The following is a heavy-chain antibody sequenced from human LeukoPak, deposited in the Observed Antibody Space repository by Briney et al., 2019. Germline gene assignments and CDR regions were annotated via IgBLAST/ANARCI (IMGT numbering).Heavy chain of an antibody. V-gene: IGHV3-7*01. Sequence: GGSLRLSCAASGFTFSNYWMTWVRQAPGKGLEWVANIKRDGSEKYYADSVKGRFIISRDNAKNSLSLEMNSLRADDTAVYYCVRDHNWAFDYWGQGILVTVSS. D-gene: IGHD3-16*01. CDR3: VRDHNWAFDY. CDR1: GFTFSNYW. CDR2: IKRDGSEK. J-gene: IGHJ4*02.